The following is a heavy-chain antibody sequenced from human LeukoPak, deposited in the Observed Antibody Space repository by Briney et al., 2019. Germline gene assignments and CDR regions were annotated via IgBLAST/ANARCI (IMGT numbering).Heavy chain of an antibody. Sequence: SETLSLTCTVSGGSISGYYWNWIRQPPGKGLEWIGYIYYTGSADYNPALKSRVTISVDTSKNQFSLRLTSVTAADTAVYYCARDKVPGDDWGQGNLVIVSS. CDR3: ARDKVPGDD. CDR1: GGSISGYY. J-gene: IGHJ4*02. D-gene: IGHD1-1*01. V-gene: IGHV4-59*01. CDR2: IYYTGSA.